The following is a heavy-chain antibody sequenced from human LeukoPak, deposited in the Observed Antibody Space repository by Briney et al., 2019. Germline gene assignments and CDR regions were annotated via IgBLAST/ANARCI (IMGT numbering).Heavy chain of an antibody. CDR2: ISSSSSYI. Sequence: PGGSLRLSCAASGFTFSSYSMNWVRQAPGKGLEWVSSISSSSSYIYYADSVKGRFTISRDNAKNSLCLQMNSLRAKDTAVYYCARDRSGWYDFDPWGQGTLVTVSS. D-gene: IGHD6-19*01. CDR3: ARDRSGWYDFDP. J-gene: IGHJ5*02. V-gene: IGHV3-21*01. CDR1: GFTFSSYS.